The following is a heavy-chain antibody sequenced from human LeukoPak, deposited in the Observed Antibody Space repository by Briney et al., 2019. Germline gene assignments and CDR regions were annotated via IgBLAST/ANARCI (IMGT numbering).Heavy chain of an antibody. CDR1: GFTFGNFW. J-gene: IGHJ4*02. D-gene: IGHD2-15*01. CDR2: INGDGSYA. V-gene: IGHV3-74*01. CDR3: VSGTAAVAPAMTY. Sequence: GGSLRLSCAASGFTFGNFWMHWIRQGPGKGLLWVARINGDGSYADYAESVQGRFTVSRDNAKNPLYLQMDSLRVEDTAVYYCVSGTAAVAPAMTYWGRGTLVTVSS.